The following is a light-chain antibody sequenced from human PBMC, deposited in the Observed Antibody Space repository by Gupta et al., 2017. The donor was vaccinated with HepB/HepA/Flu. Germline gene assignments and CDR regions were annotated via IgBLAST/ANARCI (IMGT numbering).Light chain of an antibody. Sequence: DIVMTQFPDSLAVSLGERATINCKSSQSVLYSSNNKNYLAWYQQKPGQPPKLLIYRASTRESGVPDRFSGSGSGTDFTLTISSLQAEDVAVYYCQQYHSPPYTFGQGTKLEIK. V-gene: IGKV4-1*01. J-gene: IGKJ2*01. CDR1: QSVLYSSNNKNY. CDR3: QQYHSPPYT. CDR2: RAS.